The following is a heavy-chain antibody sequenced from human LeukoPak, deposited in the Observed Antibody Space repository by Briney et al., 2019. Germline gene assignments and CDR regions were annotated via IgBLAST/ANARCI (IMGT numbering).Heavy chain of an antibody. J-gene: IGHJ4*02. V-gene: IGHV1-18*01. CDR3: ARDTARITTPGGPDY. D-gene: IGHD6-13*01. CDR2: ISAYNDNT. CDR1: GYTFASYG. Sequence: ASVKVSCKASGYTFASYGISWVRQAPGQGLEWMGWISAYNDNTKYAQNLQGRVTLTTDTSTSTAYMELRSLTSDDTALYYCARDTARITTPGGPDYWGQETLVTVSS.